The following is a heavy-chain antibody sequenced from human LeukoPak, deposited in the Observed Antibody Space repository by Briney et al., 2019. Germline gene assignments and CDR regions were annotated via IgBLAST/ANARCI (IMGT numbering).Heavy chain of an antibody. Sequence: RSSETPSLTCTVSGGSISSYYWSWIRQPPGKGLEWIGYIYYSGSTNYNPSLKSRVTISVDTSKNQFSLKLSSVTAADTAVYYCARRYCSSTSCYAGGGWFDPWGQGTLVTVSS. CDR3: ARRYCSSTSCYAGGGWFDP. CDR1: GGSISSYY. J-gene: IGHJ5*02. V-gene: IGHV4-59*08. CDR2: IYYSGST. D-gene: IGHD2-2*01.